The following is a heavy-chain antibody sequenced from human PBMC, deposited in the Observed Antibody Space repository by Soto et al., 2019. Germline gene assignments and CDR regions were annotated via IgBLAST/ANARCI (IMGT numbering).Heavy chain of an antibody. V-gene: IGHV4-31*03. Sequence: SETLSLTCTVSGGSISSGGYYWSWIRQHPGKGLEWIGHIYYSGSTYYNPSLKSRVTISVDTSKNQFSLKLSSVTAADTAVYYCARTLYYYGSGPAGYWGQGTLVTVSS. J-gene: IGHJ4*02. CDR2: IYYSGST. CDR1: GGSISSGGYY. CDR3: ARTLYYYGSGPAGY. D-gene: IGHD3-10*01.